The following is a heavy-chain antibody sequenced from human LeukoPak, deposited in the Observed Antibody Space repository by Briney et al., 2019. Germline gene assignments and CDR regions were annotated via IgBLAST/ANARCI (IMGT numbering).Heavy chain of an antibody. Sequence: GGSLRLSCAAFGFTFSNAWMSWVRQAPGKGLEWVGRIKSKTDGGTTDYAAPVKGRFTISRDDSKNTLYLQMNSLKTEDTAVYYCTTALYDFWSGYQLDYWGQGTLVTVSS. CDR2: IKSKTDGGTT. D-gene: IGHD3-3*01. J-gene: IGHJ4*02. CDR1: GFTFSNAW. CDR3: TTALYDFWSGYQLDY. V-gene: IGHV3-15*01.